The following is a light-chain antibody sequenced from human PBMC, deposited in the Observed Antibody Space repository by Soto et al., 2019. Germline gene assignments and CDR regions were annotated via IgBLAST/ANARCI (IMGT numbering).Light chain of an antibody. J-gene: IGKJ1*01. V-gene: IGKV2-28*01. CDR3: MHAVERPPT. CDR1: QSLLDSNGYNY. CDR2: LGS. Sequence: DVVMTQSPLSLRVTPGEPASISCRSSQSLLDSNGYNYLAWYLQKSGQSPQLLLYLGSNRASWDPYRFRGSGSGTEVTLTISRVEADDVGVYYYMHAVERPPTFGHGTKVKSK.